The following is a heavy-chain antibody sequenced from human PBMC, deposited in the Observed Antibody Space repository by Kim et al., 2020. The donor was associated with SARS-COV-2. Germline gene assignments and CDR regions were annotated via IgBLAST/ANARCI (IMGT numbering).Heavy chain of an antibody. J-gene: IGHJ4*02. D-gene: IGHD2-2*01. CDR2: T. CDR3: ARSYSISSYGY. V-gene: IGHV4-34*01. Sequence: TNYNPSLKSRVTISVDTSKNQFSLKLSSVTAADTAVYYCARSYSISSYGYWGQGTLVTVSS.